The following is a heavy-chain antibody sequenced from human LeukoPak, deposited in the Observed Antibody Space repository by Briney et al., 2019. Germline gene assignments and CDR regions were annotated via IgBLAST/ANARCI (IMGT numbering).Heavy chain of an antibody. CDR3: ARLPDYDSDAFDI. V-gene: IGHV3-7*01. CDR2: IKQDGSEK. D-gene: IGHD3-22*01. CDR1: GFTFSSYW. J-gene: IGHJ3*02. Sequence: PGGSLRLSCAASGFTFSSYWMSWVRQAPGKGLEWVANIKQDGSEKYYVDSVKGRFTISRDNAKNSLYLQMNSLRAEDTAVYYCARLPDYDSDAFDIWGQGTMVTVSS.